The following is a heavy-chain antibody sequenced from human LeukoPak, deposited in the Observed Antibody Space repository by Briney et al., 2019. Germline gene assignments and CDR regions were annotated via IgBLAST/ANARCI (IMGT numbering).Heavy chain of an antibody. D-gene: IGHD1-26*01. CDR2: IKPDGGEK. J-gene: IGHJ4*02. Sequence: PGGSLRLSCAASGFIVNTYWMTWVRQTPGKGLEWVANIKPDGGEKKYVDSVKGRFTISRDNAEDSLYLQMNSLRAEDTAVYYCAKDSFSGSYLDYWGQGTLVTVSS. V-gene: IGHV3-7*03. CDR3: AKDSFSGSYLDY. CDR1: GFIVNTYW.